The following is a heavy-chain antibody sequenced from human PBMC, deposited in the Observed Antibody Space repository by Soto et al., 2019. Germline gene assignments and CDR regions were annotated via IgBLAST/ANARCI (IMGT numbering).Heavy chain of an antibody. CDR1: GFTFSSYG. Sequence: QVPLVESGGGVVQPGRSLRLSCAASGFTFSSYGMHWVRQAPGKGLEWVAVISYDGSNKYYADSVKGRFTISRDNSKNTLYLQMNSLRAEDTAVYYCAKVAGQQLPDYWGQGTLVTVSS. CDR2: ISYDGSNK. V-gene: IGHV3-30*18. J-gene: IGHJ4*02. D-gene: IGHD6-13*01. CDR3: AKVAGQQLPDY.